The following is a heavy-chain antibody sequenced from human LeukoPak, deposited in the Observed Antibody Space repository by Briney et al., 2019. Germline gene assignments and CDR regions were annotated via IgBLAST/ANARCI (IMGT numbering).Heavy chain of an antibody. D-gene: IGHD3-16*01. CDR2: ISSSSSYI. Sequence: GGSLRLSCAASGFTFSSYSMNWVRQAPGKGLEWVSSISSSSSYIYYADSVKGRFTISRDNAKNSLYLQMNSLRAEDTAVYYCARDGIVIRFGGQDVWGQGTTVTVS. V-gene: IGHV3-21*01. CDR1: GFTFSSYS. J-gene: IGHJ6*02. CDR3: ARDGIVIRFGGQDV.